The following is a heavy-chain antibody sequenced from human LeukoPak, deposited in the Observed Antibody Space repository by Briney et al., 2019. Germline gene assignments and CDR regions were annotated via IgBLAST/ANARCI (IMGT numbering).Heavy chain of an antibody. CDR1: GFTFSSYA. J-gene: IGHJ4*02. CDR3: ARDVWGSGTWV. CDR2: ITGSSDTK. V-gene: IGHV3-48*04. Sequence: GGSLRLSCAASGFTFSSYAMNWVRQAPGKGLEWLSYITGSSDTKNYADSVKGRFTISRDNAKNSLYLQMNSLRVEDTAVYYCARDVWGSGTWVWGQGTLVTVSS. D-gene: IGHD3-10*01.